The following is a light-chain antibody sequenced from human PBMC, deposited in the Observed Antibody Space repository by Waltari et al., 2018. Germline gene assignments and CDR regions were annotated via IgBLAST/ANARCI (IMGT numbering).Light chain of an antibody. Sequence: EIVMTQSPGTLSVSPGEGATLSCRASQSVSSNVAWYQQRPGQAPRLLSFGASPRATGIPARFSGSESGTEFTLTISSLQSEDSAVYFCQQYTTLPLTFGGGTKVEI. CDR1: QSVSSN. CDR3: QQYTTLPLT. V-gene: IGKV3-15*01. CDR2: GAS. J-gene: IGKJ4*01.